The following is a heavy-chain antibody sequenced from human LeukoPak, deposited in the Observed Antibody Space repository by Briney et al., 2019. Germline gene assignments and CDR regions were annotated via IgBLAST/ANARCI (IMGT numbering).Heavy chain of an antibody. V-gene: IGHV3-33*01. J-gene: IGHJ4*02. Sequence: PGGSLRLSCAASGFTFSNYGMHWVRQAPGKGLEWVAVIWHDGTNKYYADSVKGRFTVSRDNSQNTLYLQMNSLRAEDTAVYYCAAPGGDCSGGSCYSAYWGQGTLVTVSS. CDR2: IWHDGTNK. CDR3: AAPGGDCSGGSCYSAY. CDR1: GFTFSNYG. D-gene: IGHD2-15*01.